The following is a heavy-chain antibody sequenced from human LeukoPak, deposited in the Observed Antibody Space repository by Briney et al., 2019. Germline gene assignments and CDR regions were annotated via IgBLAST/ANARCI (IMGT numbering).Heavy chain of an antibody. Sequence: SETLSLTRAVYGGSFSGYHWSWIRQPPGKGLEWIGEINHSGSTNYNPSLKSRVTISVDTSKNQFSLKLSSVTAADTAVYYCARGSVVPAADFDYWGQGTLVTVSS. D-gene: IGHD2-2*01. CDR2: INHSGST. J-gene: IGHJ4*02. V-gene: IGHV4-34*01. CDR3: ARGSVVPAADFDY. CDR1: GGSFSGYH.